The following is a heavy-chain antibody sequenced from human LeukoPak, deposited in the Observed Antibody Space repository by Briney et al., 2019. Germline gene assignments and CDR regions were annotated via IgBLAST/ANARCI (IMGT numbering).Heavy chain of an antibody. J-gene: IGHJ4*02. Sequence: GGSLRLSCVASGFTFSSFAMSWFRQAPGRGLEWVSAIDGSGGSTYYADSVKGRFTISRDISKNTLYLQMNSLRAEDTAVYYCAKEAEAVAGPLDYWGQGTLVTVSS. CDR3: AKEAEAVAGPLDY. V-gene: IGHV3-23*01. CDR2: IDGSGGST. D-gene: IGHD6-19*01. CDR1: GFTFSSFA.